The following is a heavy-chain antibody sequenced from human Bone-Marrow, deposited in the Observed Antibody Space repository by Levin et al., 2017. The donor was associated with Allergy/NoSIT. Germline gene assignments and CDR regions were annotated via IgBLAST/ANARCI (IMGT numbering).Heavy chain of an antibody. D-gene: IGHD2-15*01. CDR3: ARGLRYCSGGSCYSGRGYNWFDP. CDR2: MNPNSGNT. V-gene: IGHV1-8*01. Sequence: GESLKISCKASGYTFTSYDINWVRQATGQGLEWMGWMNPNSGNTGYAQKFQGRVTMTRNTSISTAYMELSSLRSEDTAVYYCARGLRYCSGGSCYSGRGYNWFDPWGQGTLVTVSS. J-gene: IGHJ5*02. CDR1: GYTFTSYD.